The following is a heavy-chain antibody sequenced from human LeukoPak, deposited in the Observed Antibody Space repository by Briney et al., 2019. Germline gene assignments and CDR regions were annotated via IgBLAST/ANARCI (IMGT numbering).Heavy chain of an antibody. J-gene: IGHJ4*02. D-gene: IGHD2-15*01. V-gene: IGHV3-21*01. Sequence: GGSLRLSCAASGFTFSSYSMNWVRQAPGKGLEWVSSISSSSSYIYYADSVKGRFIISRDNAKNSLYLQMNSLRAEDTAVYYCATSPKPYCSGGSCYPPWGQGTLVTVSS. CDR2: ISSSSSYI. CDR1: GFTFSSYS. CDR3: ATSPKPYCSGGSCYPP.